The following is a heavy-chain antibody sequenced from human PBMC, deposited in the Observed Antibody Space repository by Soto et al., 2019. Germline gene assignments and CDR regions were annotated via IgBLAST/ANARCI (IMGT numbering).Heavy chain of an antibody. V-gene: IGHV3-7*03. CDR1: GFTFSNYW. D-gene: IGHD2-2*01. CDR3: ARCRGPNCSSRMDV. Sequence: RRLSCAASGFTFSNYWMSWVRQAPGKGLEWVASIKQDGSEQYSVDSVKGRFTISRDNVRNSLYLQMKSLRAEDTAVYYCARCRGPNCSSRMDVWGQGTTVPVSS. CDR2: IKQDGSEQ. J-gene: IGHJ6*02.